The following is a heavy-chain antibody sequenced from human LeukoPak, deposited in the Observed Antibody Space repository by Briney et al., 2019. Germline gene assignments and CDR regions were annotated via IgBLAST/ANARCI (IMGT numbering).Heavy chain of an antibody. Sequence: GGSLRLSFSAPRFTFISYGMPWGRQAPGRGLGWVAFIPYDGNNKYYADSVKGRFTICRDNSKNTLYLQMNRLRAEDTAVYYCVKDGDDSGSYLVYWGEGTPVTASS. CDR2: IPYDGNNK. J-gene: IGHJ4*02. CDR3: VKDGDDSGSYLVY. V-gene: IGHV3-30*02. CDR1: RFTFISYG. D-gene: IGHD1-26*01.